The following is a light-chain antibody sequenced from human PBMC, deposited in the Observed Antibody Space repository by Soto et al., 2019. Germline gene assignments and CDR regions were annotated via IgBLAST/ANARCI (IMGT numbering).Light chain of an antibody. V-gene: IGKV3-20*01. CDR3: QQYGSSPPIT. J-gene: IGKJ3*01. CDR1: QSVSSSY. CDR2: GAS. Sequence: EIVLTQSPGTLSFSSGERATLSCRASQSVSSSYLAWYQQKPGQAPRLLIYGASSRATGIPDRFSGSGSGTHFTLTISRLEPEDFAVCYCQQYGSSPPITFGPGTKVDIK.